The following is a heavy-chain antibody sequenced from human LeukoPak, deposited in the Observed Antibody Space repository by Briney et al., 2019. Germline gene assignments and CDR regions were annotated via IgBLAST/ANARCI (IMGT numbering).Heavy chain of an antibody. J-gene: IGHJ4*02. CDR1: GFSFSSYS. D-gene: IGHD6-19*01. Sequence: GGSLRLSCAASGFSFSSYSMNWVRQAPGKGMEWVSYISSSSSTIYYADSVKGRFTISRDNAKNSLYLQMNSLRDEDTAVYYCAREDPYSSGWSFDYWGQGTLVTVSS. CDR2: ISSSSSTI. V-gene: IGHV3-48*02. CDR3: AREDPYSSGWSFDY.